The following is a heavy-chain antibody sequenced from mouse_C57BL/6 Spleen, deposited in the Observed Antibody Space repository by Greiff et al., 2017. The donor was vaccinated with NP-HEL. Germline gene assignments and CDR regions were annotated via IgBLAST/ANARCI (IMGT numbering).Heavy chain of an antibody. V-gene: IGHV7-3*01. CDR2: IRNKANGYTT. D-gene: IGHD1-1*01. Sequence: EVHLVESGGGLVQPGGSLSLSCAASGFTFTDYYMSWVRQPPGKALEWLGFIRNKANGYTTEYSASVKGRFTISRDNSQSILYLQMNALRAEDSATYYCARSVVAPYYFDYWGQGTTLTVSS. J-gene: IGHJ2*01. CDR3: ARSVVAPYYFDY. CDR1: GFTFTDYY.